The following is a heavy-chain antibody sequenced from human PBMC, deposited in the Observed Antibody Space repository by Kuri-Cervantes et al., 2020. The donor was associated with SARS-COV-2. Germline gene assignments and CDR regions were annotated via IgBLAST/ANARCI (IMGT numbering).Heavy chain of an antibody. Sequence: ASVKVSCKASGYTFTGYYMHWVRQAPGQGLEWMGWINPNSGGTNYAQKFQGRVTMTRDTSISTAYMELSRLRPDDTAVYYCARVCGGDCADNYYYYYGMDVWGQGTTVTVSS. J-gene: IGHJ6*02. D-gene: IGHD2-21*02. V-gene: IGHV1-2*02. CDR3: ARVCGGDCADNYYYYYGMDV. CDR1: GYTFTGYY. CDR2: INPNSGGT.